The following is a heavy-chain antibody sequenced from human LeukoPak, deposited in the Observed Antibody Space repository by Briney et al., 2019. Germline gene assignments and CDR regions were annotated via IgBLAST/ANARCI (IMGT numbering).Heavy chain of an antibody. CDR1: GLTFSSYG. V-gene: IGHV3-23*01. Sequence: GGTLRLSCAASGLTFSSYGMSWVRQAPGGGLEWVSAISTTGGTTYYADSVRGRFTISRDNSRNTLYLQMNSLRAEDTAIYYCAKNGDRGAYCSGGTCYPYYYYYMDVWGKGTTVTISS. CDR3: AKNGDRGAYCSGGTCYPYYYYYMDV. J-gene: IGHJ6*03. CDR2: ISTTGGTT. D-gene: IGHD2-15*01.